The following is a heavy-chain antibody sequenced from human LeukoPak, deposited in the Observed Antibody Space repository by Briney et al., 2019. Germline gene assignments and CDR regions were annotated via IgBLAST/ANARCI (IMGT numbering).Heavy chain of an antibody. J-gene: IGHJ6*02. CDR2: IIPILGIA. Sequence: SVKVSCKASGGTFSSYAISWVRQAPGQGLEWMGRIIPILGIANYAQKFQGRVTITADKSTSTAYMELSSLRSEDTAVYYCAREISGIAAPYGMDVWGQGTTVTVSS. D-gene: IGHD6-25*01. CDR3: AREISGIAAPYGMDV. CDR1: GGTFSSYA. V-gene: IGHV1-69*04.